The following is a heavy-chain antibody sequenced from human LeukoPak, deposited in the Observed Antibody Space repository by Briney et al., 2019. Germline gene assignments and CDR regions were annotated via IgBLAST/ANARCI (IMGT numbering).Heavy chain of an antibody. CDR2: INHSGST. D-gene: IGHD3-10*01. CDR1: GGSFSGYY. Sequence: SETLSLTCAVYGGSFSGYYWSWIRQPPGKGLEWIGEINHSGSTNYNPSLKSRVTISVDTSKNQFSLKLSSVTAADTAVYYCARGPRWFGTYYYGMDVWGQGTTVTVSS. V-gene: IGHV4-34*01. J-gene: IGHJ6*02. CDR3: ARGPRWFGTYYYGMDV.